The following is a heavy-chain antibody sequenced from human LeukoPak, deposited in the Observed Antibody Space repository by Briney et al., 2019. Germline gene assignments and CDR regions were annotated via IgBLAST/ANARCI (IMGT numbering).Heavy chain of an antibody. CDR3: AREEAAAGQFDY. J-gene: IGHJ4*02. CDR2: INHSGST. Sequence: SETLSLTCAVYGVSFSGYYWSWIRQPPGKGLEWIGEINHSGSTNYNPSLKSRVTISVDTSKNQFSLKLSSVTAADTAVYYCAREEAAAGQFDYWGREPWSPSPQ. D-gene: IGHD6-13*01. V-gene: IGHV4-34*01. CDR1: GVSFSGYY.